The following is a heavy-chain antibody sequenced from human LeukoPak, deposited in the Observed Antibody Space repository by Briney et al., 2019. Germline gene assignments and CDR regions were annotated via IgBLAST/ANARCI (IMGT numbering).Heavy chain of an antibody. CDR2: IKQDESEI. V-gene: IGHV3-7*01. CDR3: ARGWGPMVVSY. J-gene: IGHJ4*02. CDR1: GFTFSNYW. D-gene: IGHD2-8*02. Sequence: GGSLRLSCAASGFTFSNYWMSWVRQSPGKGLEWVAKIKQDESEIYYVDSVKGRFTISRDNAKNSLYLQMNSLRAEDTAVYYCARGWGPMVVSYWGQGTLVTVSS.